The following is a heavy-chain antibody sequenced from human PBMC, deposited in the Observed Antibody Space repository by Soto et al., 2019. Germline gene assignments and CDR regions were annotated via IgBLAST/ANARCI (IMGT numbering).Heavy chain of an antibody. CDR3: AKKLPRTGRFDY. CDR1: GASITSTTYF. D-gene: IGHD6-6*01. Sequence: SETLSLTCSLSGASITSTTYFWAWIRQPPGKGLEWVGSIYYSGKIHYNPSLKSRTTISVDRSRNQFSLQVSSVTAADTAVYHCAKKLPRTGRFDYWGQGTVVTVSS. V-gene: IGHV4-39*01. CDR2: IYYSGKI. J-gene: IGHJ4*02.